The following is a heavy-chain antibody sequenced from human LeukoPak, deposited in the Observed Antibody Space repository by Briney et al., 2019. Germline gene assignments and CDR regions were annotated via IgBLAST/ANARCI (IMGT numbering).Heavy chain of an antibody. Sequence: PGGSLRLSCAVSGFTFSSYAMSWVRQAPGGGLEWVSGISASGGSTYYADSVKGRFTIFRDNSKNTLNLQMDSLRAEDTAVYYCAKDPNGDYVVGFDMRGQGTLVTVSS. J-gene: IGHJ3*02. V-gene: IGHV3-23*01. CDR3: AKDPNGDYVVGFDM. CDR1: GFTFSSYA. D-gene: IGHD4-17*01. CDR2: ISASGGST.